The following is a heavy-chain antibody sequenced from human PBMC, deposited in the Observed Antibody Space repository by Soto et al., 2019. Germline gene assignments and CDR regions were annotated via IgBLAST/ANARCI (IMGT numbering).Heavy chain of an antibody. Sequence: EVQLVESGGGVVQPGGSLRLSCAASGFAVSSNYMSWVRQPPGREPEWVALFNNVGSIYYSESVKGRFTITRDSSRNTLDLQLNSLRAAHTAVYYCVRDEVYCSGGRCFGVPVDVWGTGTTVTVSS. D-gene: IGHD2-15*01. CDR1: GFAVSSNY. CDR3: VRDEVYCSGGRCFGVPVDV. V-gene: IGHV3-66*01. J-gene: IGHJ6*04. CDR2: FNNVGSI.